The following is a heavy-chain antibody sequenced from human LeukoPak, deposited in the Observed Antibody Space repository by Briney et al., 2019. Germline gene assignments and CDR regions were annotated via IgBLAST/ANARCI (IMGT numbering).Heavy chain of an antibody. J-gene: IGHJ5*02. CDR2: ISAYNGNT. D-gene: IGHD6-19*01. Sequence: ASVMVSCKASGYTFTSYGISWVRQAPGQGLEWMGWISAYNGNTNYAQKLQGRVTMTTDTSTSTAYMELRSLRSDDTAVYYCARSIAVAGSNWFDPWGQGTLVPVSS. CDR3: ARSIAVAGSNWFDP. CDR1: GYTFTSYG. V-gene: IGHV1-18*01.